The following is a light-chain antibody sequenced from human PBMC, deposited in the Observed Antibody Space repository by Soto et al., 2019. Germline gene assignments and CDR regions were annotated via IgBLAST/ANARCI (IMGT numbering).Light chain of an antibody. J-gene: IGLJ1*01. CDR1: SSDVGGYNY. CDR2: EVS. V-gene: IGLV2-8*01. CDR3: SSYAGSNKV. Sequence: QSVLTQPPSASGSPGQSVTISCTGTSSDVGGYNYVSWYQQHPGKAPKLTIYEVSKRPSGVPDRFSGSKSGNTASLTVSGLQAEDEADYYCSSYAGSNKVFGTGTKVTVL.